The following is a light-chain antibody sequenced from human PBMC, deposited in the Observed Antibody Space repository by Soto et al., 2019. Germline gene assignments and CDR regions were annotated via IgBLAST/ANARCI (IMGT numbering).Light chain of an antibody. CDR1: QSVSNN. V-gene: IGKV3-15*01. Sequence: EIVLTQSPGTLSLSPGERATLSCRASQSVSNNYLAWYQQKPGQAPRLLVYGASTRATGIPARFSGSGSGTQFTLTISSLQSEDFAVYYCQQHNNWPLTFGGGTKVEIK. CDR2: GAS. J-gene: IGKJ4*01. CDR3: QQHNNWPLT.